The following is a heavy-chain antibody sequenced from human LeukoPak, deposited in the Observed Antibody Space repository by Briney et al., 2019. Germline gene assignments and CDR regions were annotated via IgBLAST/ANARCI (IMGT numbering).Heavy chain of an antibody. V-gene: IGHV1-69*06. CDR2: IISIFGTA. J-gene: IGHJ5*02. D-gene: IGHD4-17*01. CDR1: GGTFSSYA. Sequence: SSVKVSCKASGGTFSSYAISWVRQAPGQGLEWMGGIISIFGTANYAQKFQGSVTITADKSTSTAYMELSSLRSEDTAVYYCARDLDYGDPSWGQGTLVTVSS. CDR3: ARDLDYGDPS.